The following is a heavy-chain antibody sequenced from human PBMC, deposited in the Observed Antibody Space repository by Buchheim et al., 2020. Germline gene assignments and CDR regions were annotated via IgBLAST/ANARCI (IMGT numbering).Heavy chain of an antibody. Sequence: QVQLVESGGGVVQPGRSLRLSCAASGFTFSSYGMHWVRQAPGKGLEWVAVISYDGSNKYYADSVKGRFTISRDNSKNTLYLQMNSLRAEDTAVYYCAKDLGGYDYPADASLDYWGQGTL. CDR3: AKDLGGYDYPADASLDY. V-gene: IGHV3-30*18. D-gene: IGHD5-12*01. CDR2: ISYDGSNK. CDR1: GFTFSSYG. J-gene: IGHJ4*02.